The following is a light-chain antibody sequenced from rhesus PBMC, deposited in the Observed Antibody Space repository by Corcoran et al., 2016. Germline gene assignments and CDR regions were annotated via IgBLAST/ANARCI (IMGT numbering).Light chain of an antibody. CDR3: QQHENSPWT. CDR2: RAS. Sequence: DIQMTQSPSSLSASVGDRVTITCRASQGVSNWLAWYQQKPGKAPKLLIYRASNLETGVPSRFSGRGSGTDFILTISSLQPEDIATYYCQQHENSPWTFGQGTKVEIK. J-gene: IGKJ1*01. V-gene: IGKV1-69*01. CDR1: QGVSNW.